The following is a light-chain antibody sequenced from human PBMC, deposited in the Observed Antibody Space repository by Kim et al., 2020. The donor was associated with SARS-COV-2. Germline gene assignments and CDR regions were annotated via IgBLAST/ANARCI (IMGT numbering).Light chain of an antibody. Sequence: SCTGGSSNIGADYDVHWYHQRPGTAPKLLIYGNNNRPSGVPDRFSGSKSGTSASLTITGLQAEDEGDYYCQSYDQSYDSSLSGSVFGTGTKVTVL. V-gene: IGLV1-40*01. CDR1: SSNIGADYD. CDR3: QSYDQSYDSSLSGSV. J-gene: IGLJ1*01. CDR2: GNN.